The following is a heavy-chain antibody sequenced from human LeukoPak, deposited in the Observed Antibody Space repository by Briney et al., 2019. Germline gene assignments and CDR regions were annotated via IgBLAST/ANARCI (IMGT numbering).Heavy chain of an antibody. CDR1: GFTVSTNY. CDR3: TRRTVSTAYYYGMDV. Sequence: GGPLRLSCVASGFTVSTNYMNWVRQAPGKGLEWVSTLYTGGDTKYADSVKGRFTISRDISKNTLSLQMSSLRAEDTAVYYCTRRTVSTAYYYGMDVWGQGTTVTVS. D-gene: IGHD4-11*01. V-gene: IGHV3-66*01. CDR2: LYTGGDT. J-gene: IGHJ6*02.